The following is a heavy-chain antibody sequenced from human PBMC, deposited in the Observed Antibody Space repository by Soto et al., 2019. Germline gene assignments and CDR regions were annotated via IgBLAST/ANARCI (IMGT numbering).Heavy chain of an antibody. J-gene: IGHJ6*02. CDR2: IYPGDSDT. Sequence: GESLKISCKGSGYSFTSYWIGWVRQMPGKGLEWMGIIYPGDSDTRYSPSFQGQVTISADKSISTAYLQWSSLKASDTAMYYCARHGYSLNYYYGMDVWGQGTTVTVSS. CDR3: ARHGYSLNYYYGMDV. D-gene: IGHD5-18*01. CDR1: GYSFTSYW. V-gene: IGHV5-51*01.